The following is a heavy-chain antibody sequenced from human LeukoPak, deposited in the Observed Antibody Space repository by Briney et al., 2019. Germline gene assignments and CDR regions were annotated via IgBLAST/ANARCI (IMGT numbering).Heavy chain of an antibody. CDR3: ARDRGRSGTDGMDV. D-gene: IGHD3-10*01. Sequence: GGSLRLSCAASGFTLTSHGMHWDRQAPGKGLEWVAIIWYDESNKYYTDSVKGRFTVSRDMSKNTVYLELNSLRAEDTAVYYCARDRGRSGTDGMDVWGQGTTVTVSS. CDR2: IWYDESNK. V-gene: IGHV3-33*01. CDR1: GFTLTSHG. J-gene: IGHJ6*02.